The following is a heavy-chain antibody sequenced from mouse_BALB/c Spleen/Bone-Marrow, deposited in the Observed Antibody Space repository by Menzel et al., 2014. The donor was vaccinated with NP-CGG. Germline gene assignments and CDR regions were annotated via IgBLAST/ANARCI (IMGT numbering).Heavy chain of an antibody. CDR1: GFSLTGYG. D-gene: IGHD2-2*01. Sequence: QVQLQQSGPGLVAPSQSLSITCTVSGFSLTGYGVNWVRQPPGKGLEWLGMIWGDGSTDYNSALKSRLSISKDNSKSQVFLKMNSRQTDDTARYYCARDGGYGWFAYWGQGTLVTVSA. CDR3: ARDGGYGWFAY. V-gene: IGHV2-6-7*01. CDR2: IWGDGST. J-gene: IGHJ3*01.